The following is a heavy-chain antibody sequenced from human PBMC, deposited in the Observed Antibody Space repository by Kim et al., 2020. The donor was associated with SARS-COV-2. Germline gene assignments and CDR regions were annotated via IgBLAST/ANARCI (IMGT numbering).Heavy chain of an antibody. CDR3: TKRAATGAGPYYYDS. Sequence: GGSLRLSCAVSGFTFSNYAMSWVRQAPWKRLEWVAGIGAGHDAYYRDSVRGRFTISRDHSDNTLYLQMNSLRADDAAVYHCTKRAATGAGPYYYDSWGPGTLVTVSS. V-gene: IGHV3-23*01. CDR1: GFTFSNYA. D-gene: IGHD2-15*01. J-gene: IGHJ4*02. CDR2: IGAGHDA.